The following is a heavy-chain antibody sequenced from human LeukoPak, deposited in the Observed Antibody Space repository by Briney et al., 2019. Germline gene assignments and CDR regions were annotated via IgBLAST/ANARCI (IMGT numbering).Heavy chain of an antibody. CDR1: GFTFNSYA. D-gene: IGHD7-27*01. V-gene: IGHV3-23*01. CDR2: IGGGGENT. J-gene: IGHJ4*02. Sequence: GGSLRLSCAASGFTFNSYALSWVRQAPGKGLEWVSTIGGGGENTYYADSVKGRFTISRDNSRNTLYLQMKSLRAEDTAVYFCAKVLTGSQDYWGQGTLVTVSP. CDR3: AKVLTGSQDY.